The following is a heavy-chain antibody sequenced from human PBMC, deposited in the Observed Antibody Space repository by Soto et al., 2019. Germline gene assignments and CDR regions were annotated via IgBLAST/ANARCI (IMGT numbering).Heavy chain of an antibody. CDR2: IWHDGSNK. V-gene: IGHV3-33*01. Sequence: PGGSLRLSCAASGFTLRNYGMHWVRQAPGKGLEWVAVIWHDGSNKYYAESVKGRFTISRDNSKNSLYLQMNGLRAEDSALYYCHSSGGSSYGSFDIWGQGTLVTVSS. J-gene: IGHJ4*02. CDR3: HSSGGSSYGSFDI. D-gene: IGHD1-26*01. CDR1: GFTLRNYG.